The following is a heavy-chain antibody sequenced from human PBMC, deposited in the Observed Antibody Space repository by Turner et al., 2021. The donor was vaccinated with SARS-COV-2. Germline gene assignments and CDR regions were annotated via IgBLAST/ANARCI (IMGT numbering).Heavy chain of an antibody. CDR3: ARVAFYYDSSGYYLDY. CDR1: GGTFSSYA. Sequence: QVQLVQSGAEVKERGSSVKVSCKASGGTFSSYAIGWLRQAPGQGLEWMGRIIPILGIANYAQKFQGRVTITANKSTSTAYMELSSPRSEDTAVYYCARVAFYYDSSGYYLDYWGQGTLVTVSS. D-gene: IGHD3-22*01. V-gene: IGHV1-69*04. CDR2: IIPILGIA. J-gene: IGHJ4*02.